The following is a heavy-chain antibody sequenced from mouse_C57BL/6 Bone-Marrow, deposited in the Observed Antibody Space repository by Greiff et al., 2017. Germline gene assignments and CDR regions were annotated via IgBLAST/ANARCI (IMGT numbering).Heavy chain of an antibody. J-gene: IGHJ3*01. D-gene: IGHD2-4*01. Sequence: EVQRVESGGGLVQPKGSLKLSCAASGFSFNTYAMNWVRQAPGKGLEWVARIRSKSNNYATYYADSVKDRFTISRDDSESMLYLQMNNLKTEDTAMYYCVRQGYDYEGFAYWGQGTLVTVSA. V-gene: IGHV10-1*01. CDR1: GFSFNTYA. CDR3: VRQGYDYEGFAY. CDR2: IRSKSNNYAT.